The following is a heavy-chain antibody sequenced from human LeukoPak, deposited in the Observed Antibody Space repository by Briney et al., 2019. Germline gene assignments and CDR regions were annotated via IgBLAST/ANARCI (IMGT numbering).Heavy chain of an antibody. CDR3: ARGGAVAGTLNWFDP. V-gene: IGHV1-8*01. CDR2: MNPNSGNT. J-gene: IGHJ5*02. D-gene: IGHD6-19*01. Sequence: ASVKVSCKASGYTFTSYDINWVRQATGQGLEWMGWMNPNSGNTGYAQKFQGRVTMTRNTSISTPYMELSSLRSEDTAVYYCARGGAVAGTLNWFDPWGQGTLVTVSS. CDR1: GYTFTSYD.